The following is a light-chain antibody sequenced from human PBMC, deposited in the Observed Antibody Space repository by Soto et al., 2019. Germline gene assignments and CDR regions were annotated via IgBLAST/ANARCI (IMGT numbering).Light chain of an antibody. CDR2: AVN. J-gene: IGLJ2*01. CDR1: RSDVGGYNY. V-gene: IGLV2-11*01. Sequence: QSVLTQPRSVSGSPGQSVTISCTGTRSDVGGYNYVSWYQQHPGQAPRLMIYAVNKRPSEVPDRFSGSKSGNTASLTISGLQAEDEADDYCCSYAGSYTFVLFGGGTELTVL. CDR3: CSYAGSYTFVL.